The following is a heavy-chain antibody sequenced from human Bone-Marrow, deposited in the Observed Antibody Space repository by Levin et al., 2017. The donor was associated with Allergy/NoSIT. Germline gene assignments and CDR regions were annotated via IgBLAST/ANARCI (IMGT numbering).Heavy chain of an antibody. J-gene: IGHJ4*02. CDR2: IYYSGST. Sequence: SETLSLTCTVSGASISSSNHYWGWIRQPPGKGLEWIGSIYYSGSTYYNPSLKSRVTISQDMSKNQFSLKLRSVTAADTAVYYCARVVAEAGTGGTYWGQGTLVTVSS. CDR3: ARVVAEAGTGGTY. CDR1: GASISSSNHY. V-gene: IGHV4-39*07. D-gene: IGHD6-19*01.